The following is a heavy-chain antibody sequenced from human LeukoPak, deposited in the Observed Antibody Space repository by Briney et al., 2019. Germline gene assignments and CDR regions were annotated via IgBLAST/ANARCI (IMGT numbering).Heavy chain of an antibody. J-gene: IGHJ4*02. CDR3: ARGRIRYDDYSSGWFVFFEF. Sequence: GASVKVSCKASGYTFTSYYMHWVRQAPGQGLEWMGIINPSGGSTSYAQKFQGRVTMTRDTSMSTAYMELSSLRSEDTALYYCARGRIRYDDYSSGWFVFFEFWGQGSLVTVSS. CDR1: GYTFTSYY. CDR2: INPSGGST. V-gene: IGHV1-46*01. D-gene: IGHD6-19*01.